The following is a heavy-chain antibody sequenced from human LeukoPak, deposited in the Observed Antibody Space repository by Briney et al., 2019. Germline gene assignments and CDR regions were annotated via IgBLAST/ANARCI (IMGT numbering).Heavy chain of an antibody. CDR2: MNPNSGNT. J-gene: IGHJ4*02. CDR1: GYSFTSYD. V-gene: IGHV1-8*01. CDR3: ARGDY. Sequence: ASVKVSCKASGYSFTSYDINWVRQATGQGLEWVGSMNPNSGNTDYAQKLQGRITMTRSTSISTAYMELSSLRSEDTAVYYSARGDYWGQGTLVTASS.